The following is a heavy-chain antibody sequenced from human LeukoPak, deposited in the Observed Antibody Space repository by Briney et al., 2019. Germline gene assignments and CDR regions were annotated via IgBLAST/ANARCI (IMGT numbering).Heavy chain of an antibody. CDR2: FFWDGGST. J-gene: IGHJ6*02. CDR1: GFHFYYCA. D-gene: IGHD3-10*01. V-gene: IGHV3-43*02. CDR3: AKDANSYGSESYWLGYYGMDV. Sequence: GGALRLSFAASGFHFYYCAMHWGRPAPGKGLGWVFPFFWDGGSTYYADSVKGRFTISRDNSKNSLYLQMNSLRTEDTALYYCAKDANSYGSESYWLGYYGMDVWGQGTTVTVSS.